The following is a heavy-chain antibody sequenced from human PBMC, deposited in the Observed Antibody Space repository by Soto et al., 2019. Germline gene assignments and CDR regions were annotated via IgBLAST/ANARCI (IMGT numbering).Heavy chain of an antibody. CDR2: INPMGGST. CDR1: GYTFINYY. Sequence: VSVKVSCKASGYTFINYYIHLVRQAPGQGLEWMAIINPMGGSTNYAQEFQGRVTLTSDTSTSTVYMELSSLRFEDTALFYCARDLAAGDLWGQGTLLTVSS. V-gene: IGHV1-46*01. J-gene: IGHJ5*02. D-gene: IGHD6-13*01. CDR3: ARDLAAGDL.